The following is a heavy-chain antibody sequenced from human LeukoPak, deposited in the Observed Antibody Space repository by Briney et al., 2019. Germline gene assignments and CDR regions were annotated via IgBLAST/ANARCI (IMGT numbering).Heavy chain of an antibody. CDR2: ISGSGGST. Sequence: GGSLRLSCAASGFTFSDYSMNWVRQAPGKGLEWVSAISGSGGSTYYADSVKGRFIISRDNSKNTLYLQMNSLRAEDTAVYYCANVLHIHYWGQGTLVTVSS. CDR1: GFTFSDYS. CDR3: ANVLHIHY. J-gene: IGHJ4*02. D-gene: IGHD3-10*01. V-gene: IGHV3-23*01.